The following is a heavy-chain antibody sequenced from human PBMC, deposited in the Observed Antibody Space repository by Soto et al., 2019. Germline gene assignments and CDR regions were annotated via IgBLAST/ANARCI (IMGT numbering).Heavy chain of an antibody. J-gene: IGHJ4*02. V-gene: IGHV3-48*02. CDR3: VREDILGVRSFDY. D-gene: IGHD3-9*01. CDR2: ISSGSKTI. CDR1: GFTFSGYS. Sequence: GGSLRLSCAASGFTFSGYSVNWVRQAPGKGLEWISYISSGSKTIYYADSVKGRFIVSRDNAKNSQYLQMNSLRDEDTAVYYCVREDILGVRSFDYWGQGTLVTVSS.